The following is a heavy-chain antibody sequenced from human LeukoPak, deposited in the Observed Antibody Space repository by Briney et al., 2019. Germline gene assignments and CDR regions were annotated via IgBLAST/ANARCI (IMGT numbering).Heavy chain of an antibody. Sequence: SGGSLRLSCSASGFTLSDYVMHWVRQAPGKGLEWAASLHYDGIKKYYAASVKGRFTISRDNSKNTLYLQMNSLRAEDTAIYYCAKEYTGTFSPFPSYFDNWGQGTLVTVSS. D-gene: IGHD1-26*01. CDR2: LHYDGIKK. V-gene: IGHV3-30*02. CDR1: GFTLSDYV. J-gene: IGHJ4*02. CDR3: AKEYTGTFSPFPSYFDN.